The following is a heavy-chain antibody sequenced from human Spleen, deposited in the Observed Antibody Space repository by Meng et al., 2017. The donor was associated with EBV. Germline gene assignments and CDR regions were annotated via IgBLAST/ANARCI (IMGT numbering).Heavy chain of an antibody. J-gene: IGHJ4*02. Sequence: QVQLVQSGDEVKKPGASVNVSCKASGYTFSNYAIHWARRAPGQGLEWMGWINRGNGNTKSSQRFQGRVTITRDTSANTAYMELSSLRSEDTAVYYCAVGPDTAMVIDYWGQGTLVTVSS. CDR2: INRGNGNT. CDR3: AVGPDTAMVIDY. CDR1: GYTFSNYA. V-gene: IGHV1-3*01. D-gene: IGHD5-18*01.